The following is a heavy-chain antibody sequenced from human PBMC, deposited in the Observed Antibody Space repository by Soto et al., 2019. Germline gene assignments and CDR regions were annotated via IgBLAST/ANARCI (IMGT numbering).Heavy chain of an antibody. CDR1: GGSISSDY. D-gene: IGHD5-18*01. CDR2: IYYSGST. Sequence: PSETLSLTCTVSGGSISSDYWSWIRQPPGKGLEWIGYIYYSGSTNYNPSLKSRVTISVDTSKNQFSLKLSSVTAADTAVYYCARVLGGYSYGVFDYWGQGILVTVSS. CDR3: ARVLGGYSYGVFDY. V-gene: IGHV4-59*01. J-gene: IGHJ4*02.